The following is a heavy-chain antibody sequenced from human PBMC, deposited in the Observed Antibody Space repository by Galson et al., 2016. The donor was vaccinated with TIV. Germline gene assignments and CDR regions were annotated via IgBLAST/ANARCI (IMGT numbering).Heavy chain of an antibody. CDR3: AHRGDGHNKIFDY. Sequence: TLTCSFSGFSLTTSGVGVGWIRQPPRKALEWLGFIYWDDRKLYSPSLKNRLTITRDTSKNQVVLTMTNTDPVDTATYYCAHRGDGHNKIFDYWGQGTLVTVSS. J-gene: IGHJ4*02. CDR2: IYWDDRK. CDR1: GFSLTTSGVG. V-gene: IGHV2-5*02. D-gene: IGHD5-24*01.